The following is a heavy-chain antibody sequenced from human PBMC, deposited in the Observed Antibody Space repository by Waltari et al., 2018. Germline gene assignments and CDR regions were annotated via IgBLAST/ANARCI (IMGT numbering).Heavy chain of an antibody. CDR2: INAGNGNT. J-gene: IGHJ4*02. V-gene: IGHV1-3*03. D-gene: IGHD3-10*01. CDR3: ARGFIGSYYNDHYFDY. CDR1: GYTCTRYA. Sequence: QVQLVQSGAEVKKPGASVKVSCQASGYTCTRYAMHWVRQAPGQRLEWMGWINAGNGNTKYSQESQGRVTITRDTSASTADMELSSLRSEDMAVYYCARGFIGSYYNDHYFDYWGQGTLVTVSS.